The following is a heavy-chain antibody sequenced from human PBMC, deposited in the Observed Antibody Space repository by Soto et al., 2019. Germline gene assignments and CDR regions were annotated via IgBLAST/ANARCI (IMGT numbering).Heavy chain of an antibody. V-gene: IGHV1-69*06. CDR2: IIPLFGAT. CDR1: GGTFNNYA. D-gene: IGHD1-26*01. J-gene: IGHJ4*02. Sequence: QVQLVQSGAEVKKPGSSVTVFCKASGGTFNNYAISWVRQAPGQGLEWMGGIIPLFGATNYAQHFQGRVTITADKFTSTSYMELSSLKSADTAVYYSARLIGEGYSGTYGLDYWGQGTLVTVSS. CDR3: ARLIGEGYSGTYGLDY.